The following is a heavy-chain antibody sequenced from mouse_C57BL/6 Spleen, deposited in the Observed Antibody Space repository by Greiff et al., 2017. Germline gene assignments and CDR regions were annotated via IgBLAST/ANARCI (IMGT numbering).Heavy chain of an antibody. V-gene: IGHV5-17*01. J-gene: IGHJ2*01. CDR3: ARDDYYGSRY. D-gene: IGHD1-1*01. Sequence: EVQLVESGGGLVKPGGSLKLSCAASGFTFSDSGMHWVRQAPEKGLEWVAYISSGSSTIYYADTVKGRFTISRDNAKNTLFLQMTSLRSEDTAMYYCARDDYYGSRYWGQGTTLTVSS. CDR1: GFTFSDSG. CDR2: ISSGSSTI.